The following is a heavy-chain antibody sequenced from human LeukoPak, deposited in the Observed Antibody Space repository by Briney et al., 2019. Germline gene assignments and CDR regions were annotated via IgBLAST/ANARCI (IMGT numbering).Heavy chain of an antibody. D-gene: IGHD3-10*01. V-gene: IGHV3-30*02. CDR1: GFTFNNYG. J-gene: IGHJ6*03. CDR3: AKDSAFYYIDV. Sequence: GGSLRLSCAASGFTFNNYGMHWVRQAPGKGLEWVAFIRYNGNNQYYADSVKGRFTISRDNSKNTLYLQMSSLKGDDTAVYYCAKDSAFYYIDVWGKGTTVIISS. CDR2: IRYNGNNQ.